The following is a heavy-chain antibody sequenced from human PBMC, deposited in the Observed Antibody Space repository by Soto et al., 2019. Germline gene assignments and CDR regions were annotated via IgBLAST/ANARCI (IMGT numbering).Heavy chain of an antibody. CDR1: GYTFTSYD. Sequence: QAQLVQSGAEVKKPGASVKVSCKASGYTFTSYDINWVRQATGQGLEWMGWMNPNSGNTGYAQKFQGRVTMTRNTSISTAYMELSSLRSEDTAVYYCASEMSYSSGGRYYYYGMDVWGQGTTVTVSS. J-gene: IGHJ6*02. CDR3: ASEMSYSSGGRYYYYGMDV. CDR2: MNPNSGNT. V-gene: IGHV1-8*01. D-gene: IGHD6-19*01.